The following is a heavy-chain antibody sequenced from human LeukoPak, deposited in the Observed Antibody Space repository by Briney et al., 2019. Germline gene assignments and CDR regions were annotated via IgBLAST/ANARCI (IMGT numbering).Heavy chain of an antibody. CDR1: GFIFSTYD. CDR3: AKKPATIKFPFDI. Sequence: PGGSLRLSCVGSGFIFSTYDMGWVRQTPGKALEWVSAISTTGGYTEDADSVKGRFTISRDNSQNTLFLQMHSLRAEDTAVYYCAKKPATIKFPFDIWGQGTLVTVSP. CDR2: ISTTGGYT. V-gene: IGHV3-23*01. D-gene: IGHD5-24*01. J-gene: IGHJ4*02.